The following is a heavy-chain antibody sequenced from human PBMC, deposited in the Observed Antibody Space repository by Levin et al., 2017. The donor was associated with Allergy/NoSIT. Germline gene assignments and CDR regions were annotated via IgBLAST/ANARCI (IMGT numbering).Heavy chain of an antibody. J-gene: IGHJ4*02. V-gene: IGHV3-30*18. Sequence: WGSLRLSCAASGFRFSSFGMHWVRQAPGKGLDWVAVISFDGSDKYYADSVKGRFTISRDNSKNRLFLQMNSLRAEDTALYYCTKDVVFGTSSWSLDYWGQGAQVTVSS. CDR2: ISFDGSDK. D-gene: IGHD6-13*01. CDR3: TKDVVFGTSSWSLDY. CDR1: GFRFSSFG.